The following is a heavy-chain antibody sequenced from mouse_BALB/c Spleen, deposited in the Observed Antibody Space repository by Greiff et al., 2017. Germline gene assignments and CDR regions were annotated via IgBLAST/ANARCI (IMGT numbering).Heavy chain of an antibody. D-gene: IGHD2-2*01. Sequence: EVQVVESGGGLVQPGGSRKLSCAASGFTFSSFGMHWVRQAPEKGLEWVAYISSGSSTIYYADTVKGRFTISRDNPKNTLFLQMTSLRSEDTAMYYCARHGGYDGAWFAYWGQGTLVTVSA. V-gene: IGHV5-17*02. CDR3: ARHGGYDGAWFAY. CDR2: ISSGSSTI. J-gene: IGHJ3*01. CDR1: GFTFSSFG.